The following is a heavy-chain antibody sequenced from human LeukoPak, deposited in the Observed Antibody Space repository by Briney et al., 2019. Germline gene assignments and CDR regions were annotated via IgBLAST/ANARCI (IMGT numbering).Heavy chain of an antibody. CDR2: IYYIGST. V-gene: IGHV4-59*08. CDR1: GGSISGYY. J-gene: IGHJ4*02. Sequence: SETLSLTCTVSGGSISGYYWGWIRQPPGKGLEWIGYIYYIGSTNYNPSLKSRVTISVDTSKNQFSLKLSSVTAADTAVYYCSSSGIAARPIDYWGQGTLVTVSS. D-gene: IGHD6-6*01. CDR3: SSSGIAARPIDY.